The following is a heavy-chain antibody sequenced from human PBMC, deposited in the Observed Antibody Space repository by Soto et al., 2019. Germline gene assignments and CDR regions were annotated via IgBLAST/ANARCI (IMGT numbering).Heavy chain of an antibody. CDR2: IYWDEDE. CDR3: AHRTQYYDSSGFSGYFDY. CDR1: GFSLSTSGIS. Sequence: QITLKESGPTLVKPGQTLTLTCTFSGFSLSTSGISVGWIRQPPGKALECLALIYWDEDEHYSPSLKPRVTITKDTSKNQVVLTMTDMEPVDTATYFCAHRTQYYDSSGFSGYFDYWGQGTLVSVSS. D-gene: IGHD3-22*01. J-gene: IGHJ4*02. V-gene: IGHV2-5*02.